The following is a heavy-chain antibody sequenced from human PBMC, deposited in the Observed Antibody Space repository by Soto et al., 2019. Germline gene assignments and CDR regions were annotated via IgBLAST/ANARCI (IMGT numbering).Heavy chain of an antibody. V-gene: IGHV4-59*01. CDR2: IYCSGST. D-gene: IGHD4-17*01. CDR1: GGSISSYY. Sequence: PSETLSLTCTVSGGSISSYYWSWIRQPPGKGLEWIGYIYCSGSTNYNPSLKSRVTISVDTSKNQFSLKLSSVTAADTAVYYCARGASWVTVTTYDYWGQGTLVTVSS. J-gene: IGHJ4*02. CDR3: ARGASWVTVTTYDY.